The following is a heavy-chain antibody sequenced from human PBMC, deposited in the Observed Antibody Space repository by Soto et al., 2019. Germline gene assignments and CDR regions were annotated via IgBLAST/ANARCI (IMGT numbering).Heavy chain of an antibody. CDR1: GASISSSSYY. V-gene: IGHV4-39*01. J-gene: IGHJ5*02. CDR3: ARQSLVRIFVVAIPWFDP. CDR2: MYYSGNS. Sequence: QLQLQESGPGLVKPSETLSLTCPVSGASISSSSYYWGWIRQPPGKGLEWIGRMYYSGNSYYNPSLRSRVTMSGDTSQNQLSLTLSAVPAADTALYYCARQSLVRIFVVAIPWFDPCGQGAQGTVSS. D-gene: IGHD3-3*01.